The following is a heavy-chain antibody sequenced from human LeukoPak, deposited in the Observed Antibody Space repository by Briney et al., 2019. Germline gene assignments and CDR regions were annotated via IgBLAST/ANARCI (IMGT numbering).Heavy chain of an antibody. CDR3: ARASGSRIVYAFDI. J-gene: IGHJ3*02. D-gene: IGHD1-26*01. Sequence: ASVKVSCKASGYTFTAYYMHWVREAPGQGLEWMGWINPNSGGTNYAQKFQGRVTMTRDTSISTAYMELSRLRSDDTAVYYCARASGSRIVYAFDIWGQGTMVTVSS. V-gene: IGHV1-2*02. CDR2: INPNSGGT. CDR1: GYTFTAYY.